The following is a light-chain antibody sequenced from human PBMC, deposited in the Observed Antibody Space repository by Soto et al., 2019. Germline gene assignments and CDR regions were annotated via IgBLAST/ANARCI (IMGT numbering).Light chain of an antibody. J-gene: IGLJ1*01. CDR1: SSDVGGYNY. V-gene: IGLV2-8*01. CDR3: SSDGGSNV. Sequence: QSVLTQPPSASGSPGQSVAISCTGTSSDVGGYNYVSWYQQHPGKAPKLLIYEVSKRPSGVPDRFSGSKSGNTASLTVSGLQAEDEADYYCSSDGGSNVFGTGTKVTVL. CDR2: EVS.